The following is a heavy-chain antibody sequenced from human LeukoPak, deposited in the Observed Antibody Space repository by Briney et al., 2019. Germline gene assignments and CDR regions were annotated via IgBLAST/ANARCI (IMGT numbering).Heavy chain of an antibody. CDR1: GFTFSSYA. CDR2: ISGSGGST. Sequence: GTSLRLSCAASGFTFSSYAMSWVRQAPGKGLEWVSAISGSGGSTYYADSVKGRFTISRDNSKNTLYLQMNSLRAEDTAVYYCAKDRSITIFGRDYFDYWGQGTLVTVSS. J-gene: IGHJ4*02. CDR3: AKDRSITIFGRDYFDY. V-gene: IGHV3-23*01. D-gene: IGHD3-3*01.